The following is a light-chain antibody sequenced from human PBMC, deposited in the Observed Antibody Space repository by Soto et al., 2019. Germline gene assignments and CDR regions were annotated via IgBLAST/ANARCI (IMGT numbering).Light chain of an antibody. J-gene: IGKJ5*01. V-gene: IGKV3-11*01. Sequence: EIVLTQSPATLSLSPGERATLSCRASQSVSSYLAWYQQKPGQAPRLLIYDASNRATGIPARFSGSGSGTDFTLTISSLEPEDFADYYCQQRSNWPPFITFGQGTRLEIK. CDR3: QQRSNWPPFIT. CDR1: QSVSSY. CDR2: DAS.